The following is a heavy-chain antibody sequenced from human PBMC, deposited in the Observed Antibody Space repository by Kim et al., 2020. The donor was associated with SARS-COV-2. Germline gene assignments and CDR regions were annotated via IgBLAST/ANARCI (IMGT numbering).Heavy chain of an antibody. D-gene: IGHD1-1*01. CDR3: ARDGTTRNGGYYFDY. J-gene: IGHJ4*02. V-gene: IGHV1-3*01. Sequence: QVQGRVTITRDTSASTAYMELSSLRSEDTAVYYCARDGTTRNGGYYFDYWGQGALVTVSS.